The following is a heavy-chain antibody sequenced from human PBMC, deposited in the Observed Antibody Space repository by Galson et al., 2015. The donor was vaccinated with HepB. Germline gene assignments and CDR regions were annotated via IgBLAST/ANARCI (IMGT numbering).Heavy chain of an antibody. J-gene: IGHJ3*02. Sequence: LRLSCAASAFTFRNYAMSWVRQAPGKGLEWVSAISGSGGSTYYADSVKGRFTISRDNSKSTLYLQLSNLRAEDTAVYYCAKDQGSIYCGGDCSHAFDIWGRGTMVTVSS. CDR2: ISGSGGST. D-gene: IGHD2-21*01. V-gene: IGHV3-23*01. CDR3: AKDQGSIYCGGDCSHAFDI. CDR1: AFTFRNYA.